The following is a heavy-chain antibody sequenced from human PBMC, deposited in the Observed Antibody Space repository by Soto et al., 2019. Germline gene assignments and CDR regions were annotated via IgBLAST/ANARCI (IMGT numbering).Heavy chain of an antibody. D-gene: IGHD3-9*01. V-gene: IGHV4-39*01. CDR2: IYYSGST. Sequence: SETLSLTCTVSGGSISSSSYYWGWIRQPPGKGLEWIGSIYYSGSTYYNPSLKSRVTISVDTSKNQFSLKLSSVTAADTAVYYCARLEGYYDILTGFDYWGQGTLVTVSS. J-gene: IGHJ4*02. CDR1: GGSISSSSYY. CDR3: ARLEGYYDILTGFDY.